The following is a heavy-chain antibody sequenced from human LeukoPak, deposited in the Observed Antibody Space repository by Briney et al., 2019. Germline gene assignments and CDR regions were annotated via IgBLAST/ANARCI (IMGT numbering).Heavy chain of an antibody. CDR1: GYTFTGYY. J-gene: IGHJ4*02. CDR3: ARDSGSGSFPFNY. Sequence: ASVKVSCKASGYTFTGYYMHWVRQAPGQGLEWMGWISPNSGGTNYAQKFQGRVTMTRDTSISTAYMELSRLRSDDTAVYYCARDSGSGSFPFNYWGQGTLVTVSS. CDR2: ISPNSGGT. D-gene: IGHD3-10*01. V-gene: IGHV1-2*02.